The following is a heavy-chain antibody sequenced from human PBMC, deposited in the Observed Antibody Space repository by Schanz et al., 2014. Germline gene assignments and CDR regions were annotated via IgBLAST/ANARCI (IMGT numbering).Heavy chain of an antibody. D-gene: IGHD3-10*01. CDR1: GFTFSDYW. Sequence: EVQLLESGGGLVQPGGSLRLSCAASGFTFSDYWMSWVRQAPGKGLEWVSAISGGGGTTYYADSVKGRFTISRDNSKNTLYLQMNSLRAEDTAVYYCARPALWFGDNCFDPWGQGTLVTVAS. V-gene: IGHV3-23*01. CDR2: ISGGGGTT. J-gene: IGHJ5*02. CDR3: ARPALWFGDNCFDP.